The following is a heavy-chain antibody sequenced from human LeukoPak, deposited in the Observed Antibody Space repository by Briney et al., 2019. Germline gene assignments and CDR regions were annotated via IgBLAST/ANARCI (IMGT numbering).Heavy chain of an antibody. CDR2: INDSGSV. CDR3: ARRLVDSGASQVSED. Sequence: PSETLSLTCAVYSGSFSGYYWSWIRQPPGKGLEWIGEINDSGSVNCNPSLKNRVTLSVDTSKNQFSLRLSSVAAADTAVYYCARRLVDSGASQVSEDWGQGTLVTVSS. J-gene: IGHJ4*02. V-gene: IGHV4-34*01. CDR1: SGSFSGYY. D-gene: IGHD2-15*01.